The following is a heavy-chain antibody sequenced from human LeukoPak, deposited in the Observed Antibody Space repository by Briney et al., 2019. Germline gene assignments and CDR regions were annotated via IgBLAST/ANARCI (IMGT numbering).Heavy chain of an antibody. CDR1: GYTFTSYG. CDR3: ARGPHYDHSLVYYYMDV. D-gene: IGHD4-11*01. CDR2: ISAYNGNT. V-gene: IGHV1-18*01. J-gene: IGHJ6*03. Sequence: AASVKVPCKASGYTFTSYGISWVRQAPGQGLECMGWISAYNGNTNYAQKLQGRVTMTTDTSTSTAYMELRSLRSDDTAVYYCARGPHYDHSLVYYYMDVWGKGTTVTVSS.